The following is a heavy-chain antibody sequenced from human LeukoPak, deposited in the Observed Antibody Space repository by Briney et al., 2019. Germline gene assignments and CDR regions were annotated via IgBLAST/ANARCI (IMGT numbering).Heavy chain of an antibody. Sequence: ASVKVSCKASGGTFSSYAISWVRQAPGQGLEWMGWISAYNGNTNYAQKLQGRVTMTTDASTSTAYMELRSLRSGDTAVYYCARVGVGATPTKIDYWGQGTLVTVSS. V-gene: IGHV1-18*01. D-gene: IGHD1-26*01. CDR2: ISAYNGNT. CDR1: GGTFSSYA. J-gene: IGHJ4*02. CDR3: ARVGVGATPTKIDY.